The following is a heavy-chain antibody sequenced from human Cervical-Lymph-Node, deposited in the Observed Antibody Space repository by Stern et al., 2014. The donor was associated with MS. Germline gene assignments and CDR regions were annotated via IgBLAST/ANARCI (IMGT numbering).Heavy chain of an antibody. Sequence: VQLVESGAEVKKPGSSVKVSCKASGGTFSSYAISWVRQAPGQGLEWMGGIVPIFGTANYAQKFQGRVTITADKSTSTAYMELSSLRSEDTAVYYCARDRGYSYGFYYGMDVWGQGTTVTVSS. J-gene: IGHJ6*02. CDR2: IVPIFGTA. CDR1: GGTFSSYA. D-gene: IGHD5-18*01. CDR3: ARDRGYSYGFYYGMDV. V-gene: IGHV1-69*06.